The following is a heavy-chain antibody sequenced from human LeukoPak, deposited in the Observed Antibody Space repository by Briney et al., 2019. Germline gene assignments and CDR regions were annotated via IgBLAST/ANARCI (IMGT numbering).Heavy chain of an antibody. J-gene: IGHJ4*02. CDR3: ARAPNWRFDH. V-gene: IGHV3-53*01. CDR1: GFSVSSIY. D-gene: IGHD1-1*01. Sequence: GGSLRLSCAASGFSVSSIYMNRFRQAPGKGLEWVSVIYSDGTTYYADSVKGRFTISRDDSKNTLYLHMNSLRAEDTAVYYCARAPNWRFDHWGQGTLVTVSS. CDR2: IYSDGTT.